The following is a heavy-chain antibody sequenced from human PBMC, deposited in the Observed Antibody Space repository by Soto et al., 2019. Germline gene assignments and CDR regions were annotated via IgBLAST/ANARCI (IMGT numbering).Heavy chain of an antibody. V-gene: IGHV1-3*01. CDR3: ARELQGLYYFDY. CDR1: GYTFISDS. D-gene: IGHD2-15*01. Sequence: ASVKVSCKGSGYTFISDSIHWVRQAPGQRLEWMGWINAGNGNTKYSQKFQGRVTITRDTSASTAYMELTSLRSEDTAVYYCARELQGLYYFDYWGQGTLVTVSS. CDR2: INAGNGNT. J-gene: IGHJ4*02.